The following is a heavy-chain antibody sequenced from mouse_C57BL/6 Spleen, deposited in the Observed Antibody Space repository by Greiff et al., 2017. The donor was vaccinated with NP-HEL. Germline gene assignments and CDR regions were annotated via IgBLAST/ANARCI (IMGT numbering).Heavy chain of an antibody. J-gene: IGHJ3*01. CDR1: GYAFSSSW. CDR2: IYPGDGDT. CDR3: ASIYSNYLAWFAY. V-gene: IGHV1-82*01. D-gene: IGHD2-5*01. Sequence: QVQLQQSGPELVKPGASVKISCKASGYAFSSSWMNWVKQRPGKGLEWIGLIYPGDGDTNYNGKFKGKATLTADKSSSTAYMQLSSLTSEDSAVYFCASIYSNYLAWFAYWGQGTLVTVSA.